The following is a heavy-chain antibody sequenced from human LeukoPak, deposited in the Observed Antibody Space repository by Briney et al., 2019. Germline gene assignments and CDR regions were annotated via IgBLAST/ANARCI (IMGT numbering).Heavy chain of an antibody. J-gene: IGHJ6*02. Sequence: GGSLRLSCAASGFTFSSYATSWVRQAPGKGLEWVSAISGSGGSTYYADSVKGRFTISRDNSKNTLYLQMNSLRAEDTAVYYCAKTYRDYYGSGSRYYYGMDVWGQGTTVTVSS. CDR2: ISGSGGST. CDR3: AKTYRDYYGSGSRYYYGMDV. V-gene: IGHV3-23*01. D-gene: IGHD3-10*01. CDR1: GFTFSSYA.